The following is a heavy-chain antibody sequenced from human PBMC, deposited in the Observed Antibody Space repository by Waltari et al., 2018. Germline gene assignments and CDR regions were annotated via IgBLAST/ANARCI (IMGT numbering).Heavy chain of an antibody. CDR3: ARPSRGIQPFDY. D-gene: IGHD3-10*01. V-gene: IGHV4-39*01. CDR1: GGSISSSRYY. Sequence: QLQLQESGPGLVKPSEPLSLTCNVSGGSISSSRYYWGWVRQPPGKGLEWIGSIYNFGNTFYNPSLSSRVTISMDTPNNQFSLKLSSVTAADTAVYYCARPSRGIQPFDYWGPGTLVTVSS. CDR2: IYNFGNT. J-gene: IGHJ4*02.